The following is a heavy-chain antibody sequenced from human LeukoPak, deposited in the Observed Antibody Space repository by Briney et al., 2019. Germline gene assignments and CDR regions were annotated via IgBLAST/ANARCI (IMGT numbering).Heavy chain of an antibody. CDR1: GFTFSSYA. CDR3: AREELPKYSGSYRTDY. D-gene: IGHD1-26*01. CDR2: ISGSGGST. V-gene: IGHV3-23*01. Sequence: GGSLRLSCAASGFTFSSYAMSWVRQAPGKGLEWVSAISGSGGSTYYADSVMGRFTISRDNSKNTLYLQMNSLRAEDTAVYYCAREELPKYSGSYRTDYWGQGTLVTVSS. J-gene: IGHJ4*02.